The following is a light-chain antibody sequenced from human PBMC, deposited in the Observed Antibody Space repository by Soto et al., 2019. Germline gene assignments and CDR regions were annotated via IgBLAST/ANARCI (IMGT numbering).Light chain of an antibody. CDR2: EAS. J-gene: IGKJ1*01. Sequence: EIVVRHSPTTLSFSAIELATISFRASQSVGNNLAWYQQKPGQAPGLLIYEASTRATGIQARFSGSGSGTEFTLTISSLQSEDYAVYYCQPYNDGQSWKFGQGSKVEI. V-gene: IGKV3D-15*01. CDR1: QSVGNN. CDR3: QPYNDGQSWK.